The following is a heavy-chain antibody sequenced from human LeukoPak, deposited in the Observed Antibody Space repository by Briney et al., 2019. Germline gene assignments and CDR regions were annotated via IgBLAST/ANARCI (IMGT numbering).Heavy chain of an antibody. J-gene: IGHJ5*02. V-gene: IGHV1-2*02. CDR2: INPNSGGT. D-gene: IGHD2-2*01. CDR1: GYTFTGYY. Sequence: ASVKVSCKASGYTFTGYYMHWVRQAPGQGLEWMGWINPNSGGTNYAQKFQGRVTMTRDTSISTAYMELSRLRSDDTAVYYCARDAGYCSSTSCLIPFDPWGQGTLVTVSS. CDR3: ARDAGYCSSTSCLIPFDP.